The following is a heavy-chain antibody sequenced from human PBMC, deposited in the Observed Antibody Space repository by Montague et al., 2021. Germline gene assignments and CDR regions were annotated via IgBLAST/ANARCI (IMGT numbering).Heavy chain of an antibody. Sequence: SLRLSFSASGFVFRLSWMNWVRQTPGEGLEWVGRIKGKSDGGTTHYAAPVKGRFTISRDDSTNTLFLQMNSLKIEDTAVYFCTTDLGDYYDSSGYYFDNWGQGTLVTVSS. D-gene: IGHD3-22*01. CDR3: TTDLGDYYDSSGYYFDN. V-gene: IGHV3-15*01. J-gene: IGHJ5*02. CDR1: GFVFRLSW. CDR2: IKGKSDGGTT.